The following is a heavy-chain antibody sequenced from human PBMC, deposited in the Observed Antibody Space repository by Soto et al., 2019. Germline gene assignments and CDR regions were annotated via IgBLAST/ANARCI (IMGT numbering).Heavy chain of an antibody. CDR3: ARDLGSGYDPGDY. CDR2: IIPLFGRP. Sequence: QVQLVQSGAEVKKPGSSVKVSCKASGGTFGSYVFNWVRQAPGQGLEWMGGIIPLFGRPNYAQKFQGRVTITADESTSTAHMELSSLRSDDTAVFYCARDLGSGYDPGDYWGQGTLVTVSS. D-gene: IGHD5-12*01. J-gene: IGHJ4*02. V-gene: IGHV1-69*12. CDR1: GGTFGSYV.